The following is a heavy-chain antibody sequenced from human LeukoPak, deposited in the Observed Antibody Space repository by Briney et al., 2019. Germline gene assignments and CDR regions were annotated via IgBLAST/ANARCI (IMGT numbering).Heavy chain of an antibody. CDR3: ARDVSVNKVTTPFDH. D-gene: IGHD1/OR15-1a*01. CDR1: GFTFSNYR. J-gene: IGHJ4*02. Sequence: GGSLRLSCEASGFTFSNYRMHWVRQAPGKGLEWISYINLDPNTIYYADSVKGRFTISRDNAMQSLYLQMNSLRVEDTAIYYCARDVSVNKVTTPFDHWGQGTLVTVAS. V-gene: IGHV3-48*04. CDR2: INLDPNTI.